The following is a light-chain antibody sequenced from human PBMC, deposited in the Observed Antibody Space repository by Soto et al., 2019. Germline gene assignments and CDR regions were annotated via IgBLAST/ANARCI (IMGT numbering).Light chain of an antibody. CDR3: TSFTSTNTPVV. V-gene: IGLV2-14*01. Sequence: QSALTQPASVSGSLGPSITFSCTGTSSDVGGYNYVSWYQQHPGKAPKLMLYEVNSRPSGVSSRFSGSKSGNTASLTISGLQAEDEADYYCTSFTSTNTPVVFGGGTKLTVL. J-gene: IGLJ2*01. CDR1: SSDVGGYNY. CDR2: EVN.